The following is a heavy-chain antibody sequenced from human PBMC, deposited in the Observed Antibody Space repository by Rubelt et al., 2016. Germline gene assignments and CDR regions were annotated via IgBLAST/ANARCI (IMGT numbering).Heavy chain of an antibody. CDR2: ISGSGGST. CDR3: AKDSHKAAYFDY. D-gene: IGHD6-25*01. CDR1: RNYG. Sequence: RNYGMHWVRQAPGKGLEWVSAISGSGGSTYYADSVKGRFTISRDNSKNTLYLQMNSLRAEDTAVYYCAKDSHKAAYFDYWGQGTLVTVSS. V-gene: IGHV3-23*01. J-gene: IGHJ4*02.